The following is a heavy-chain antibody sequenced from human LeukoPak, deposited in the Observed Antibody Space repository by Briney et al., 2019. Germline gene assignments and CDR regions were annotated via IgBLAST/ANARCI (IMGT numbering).Heavy chain of an antibody. CDR2: IIPIFGTA. CDR1: GYTFTSYG. D-gene: IGHD4-11*01. J-gene: IGHJ4*02. V-gene: IGHV1-69*13. Sequence: ASVKVSCKASGYTFTSYGISWVRQAPGQGLEWMGGIIPIFGTANYAQKFQGRVTITADESTSTAYMELSSLRSEDTAVYYCARLDDYSNYGGNYWGQGTLVTVSS. CDR3: ARLDDYSNYGGNY.